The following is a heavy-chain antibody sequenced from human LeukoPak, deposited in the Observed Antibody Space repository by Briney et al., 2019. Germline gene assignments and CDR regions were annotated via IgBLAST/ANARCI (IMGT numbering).Heavy chain of an antibody. Sequence: GASVKVSCKASGYSFTSHDINWVRQATGQGLEWMGWMNPNSGNTGYAQKFQGRVTMTRNTSISTAYMELSSLRSEDTAVYYCARGRSDFWSGYGYYYGMDVWGQGTTVTVSS. CDR1: GYSFTSHD. CDR3: ARGRSDFWSGYGYYYGMDV. CDR2: MNPNSGNT. V-gene: IGHV1-8*01. D-gene: IGHD3-3*01. J-gene: IGHJ6*02.